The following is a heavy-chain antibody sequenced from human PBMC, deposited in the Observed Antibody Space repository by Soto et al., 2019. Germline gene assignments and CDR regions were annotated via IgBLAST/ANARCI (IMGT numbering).Heavy chain of an antibody. CDR2: ISGSGGST. CDR1: GFPFISYA. CDR3: AKDLRYGYPPDAFDI. J-gene: IGHJ3*02. D-gene: IGHD5-18*01. V-gene: IGHV3-23*01. Sequence: PGGSLRLSCAASGFPFISYAMSWVRQAPGKGLEWVSAISGSGGSTYYADSVKGRFTISRDNSKNTLYLQMNSLRAEDTAVYHCAKDLRYGYPPDAFDIWGQGTMVTVSS.